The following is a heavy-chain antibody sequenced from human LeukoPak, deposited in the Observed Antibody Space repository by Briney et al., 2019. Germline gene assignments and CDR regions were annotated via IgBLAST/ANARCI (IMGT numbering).Heavy chain of an antibody. D-gene: IGHD5-18*01. V-gene: IGHV5-51*01. CDR1: GYSLTSYW. CDR2: IYPGDSDT. Sequence: GESLKISCKGSGYSLTSYWIGWVRQMPGKGLEWMGIIYPGDSDTRYDPSFQGQVTISADKSISTAYLQWSSLKASDTAMYYCARHQGVDTAMVPFDYWGQGTLVTVSS. CDR3: ARHQGVDTAMVPFDY. J-gene: IGHJ4*02.